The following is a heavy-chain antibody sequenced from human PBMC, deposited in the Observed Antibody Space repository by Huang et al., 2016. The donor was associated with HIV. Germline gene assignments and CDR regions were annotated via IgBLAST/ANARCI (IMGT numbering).Heavy chain of an antibody. CDR2: LNLRGLS. CDR3: ARPRMTATSSDSTWSFFDS. D-gene: IGHD2-21*02. J-gene: IGHJ4*02. Sequence: QVQLQQWGAGLLKPSGALSLKCAVYGGSLSGHYWTWIRLSPGKRLVWIGELNLRGLSTYNPSLRSRVTMSVDMSKNQLSLNLTSLSAADTAVYYCARPRMTATSSDSTWSFFDSWGQGTLVIVSS. CDR1: GGSLSGHY. V-gene: IGHV4-34*02.